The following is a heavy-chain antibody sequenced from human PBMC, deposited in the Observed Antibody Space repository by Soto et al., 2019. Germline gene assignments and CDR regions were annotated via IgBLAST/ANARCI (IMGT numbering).Heavy chain of an antibody. CDR1: GYTFTSYG. V-gene: IGHV1-18*01. CDR3: ARRGSSEFYYGMAV. D-gene: IGHD6-13*01. CDR2: ISAYNGNT. Sequence: QVQLVQSGAEVKKPGASVKVSGKASGYTFTSYGISWVRQAPGQGLEWMGWISAYNGNTNYAQKLQGRVTMTTDTCTSTAYMELSSMRSDDTAVDYCARRGSSEFYYGMAVWGQGSTVTVS. J-gene: IGHJ6*02.